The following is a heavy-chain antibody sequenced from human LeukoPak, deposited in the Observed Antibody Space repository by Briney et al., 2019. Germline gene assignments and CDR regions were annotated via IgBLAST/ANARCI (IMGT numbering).Heavy chain of an antibody. D-gene: IGHD4-17*01. CDR1: GGSISSGGYS. J-gene: IGHJ5*02. V-gene: IGHV4-30-2*01. CDR2: IYHSGST. CDR3: AREVTTVTTGGWFDP. Sequence: SQTLSLACAVSGGSISSGGYSWSWIRQPPGKGLEWIGYIYHSGSTYYNPSLKSRVTISVDRSKNQFSLKLSSVIASDTAVYYCAREVTTVTTGGWFDPWGQGTLVTVSS.